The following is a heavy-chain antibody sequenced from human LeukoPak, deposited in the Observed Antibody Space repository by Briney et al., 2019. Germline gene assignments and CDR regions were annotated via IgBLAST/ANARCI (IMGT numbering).Heavy chain of an antibody. J-gene: IGHJ3*02. Sequence: GASVKVSCTASGDNFSSYVITWVRQAPGQGLEWMGRIIPTLNVANFAQKFKGRVTITADKSTSTAYMELSSLRSEDTAVYYCARDQVDSSGWYGAFDIWGQGTMVTVSS. CDR3: ARDQVDSSGWYGAFDI. CDR1: GDNFSSYV. D-gene: IGHD6-19*01. V-gene: IGHV1-69*04. CDR2: IIPTLNVA.